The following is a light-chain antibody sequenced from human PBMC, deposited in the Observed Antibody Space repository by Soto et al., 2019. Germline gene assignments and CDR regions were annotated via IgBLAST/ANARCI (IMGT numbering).Light chain of an antibody. CDR2: SNN. CDR1: SSNIGSNT. CDR3: CSYTDIALDVV. J-gene: IGLJ2*01. Sequence: QSVLTQPPSASGTPGQRVTISCSGSSSNIGSNTVNWYQQLPGTAPKLLIYSNNQRPSGVPDRFSGSKSGTSASLAISGLQSEDEADYYCCSYTDIALDVVFGGGTKLTVL. V-gene: IGLV1-44*01.